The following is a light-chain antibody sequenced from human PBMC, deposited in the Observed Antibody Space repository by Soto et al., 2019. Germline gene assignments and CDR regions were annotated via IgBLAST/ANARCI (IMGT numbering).Light chain of an antibody. CDR2: DVS. CDR1: SSDVGGYNY. CDR3: SSYTSSSTLEVV. Sequence: QSVLTQPASVSGSPGQSITISCTGTSSDVGGYNYVSWYQQHPGKAPKLMIYDVSNQPSGVSNRFSGSKSGNTASLTISGLQAEDEADYYCSSYTSSSTLEVVFGGGTKLTVL. V-gene: IGLV2-14*01. J-gene: IGLJ2*01.